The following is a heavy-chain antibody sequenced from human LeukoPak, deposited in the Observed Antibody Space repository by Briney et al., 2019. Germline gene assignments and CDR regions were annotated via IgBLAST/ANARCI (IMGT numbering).Heavy chain of an antibody. CDR3: ARRVPDSRADYYVATDAFDI. J-gene: IGHJ3*02. Sequence: SETLSLTCTVSGGSITSYYWSWIRQPPGKGLEWIGYIYYSGNTNHNPSLKSRVTISVDTSKNQFSLKLSSVTAADTAVSYCARRVPDSRADYYVATDAFDIWGQGTMVTVSS. V-gene: IGHV4-59*01. D-gene: IGHD3-22*01. CDR2: IYYSGNT. CDR1: GGSITSYY.